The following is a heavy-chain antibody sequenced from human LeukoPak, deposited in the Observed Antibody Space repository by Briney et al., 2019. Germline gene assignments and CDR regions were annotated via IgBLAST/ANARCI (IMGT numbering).Heavy chain of an antibody. J-gene: IGHJ4*02. V-gene: IGHV4-39*02. CDR2: IYDSGST. CDR3: ARDQVS. Sequence: SETLSLTCTVSGGSISNNNDWGWIRQPPGKGLEWIGSIYDSGSTYYNPSLKSRVTISVDTSKNQFSLKLNSVTATDTAVYYCARDQVSWGQRPLVTVSS. CDR1: GGSISNNND.